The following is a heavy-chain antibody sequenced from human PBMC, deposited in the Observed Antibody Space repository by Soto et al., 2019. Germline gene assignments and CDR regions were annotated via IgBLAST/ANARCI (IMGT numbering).Heavy chain of an antibody. CDR3: AKVFATSRPYYFDY. CDR2: ISGSGHTT. Sequence: GGSLRLSCAASGFSFSSYAMSWVRQAPGKGLEWVSAISGSGHTTYYADSVKGRFTISRDSSKNTLYLQMNSLRAEDTAVYYRAKVFATSRPYYFDYWGQGTLVTVSS. D-gene: IGHD2-15*01. J-gene: IGHJ4*02. CDR1: GFSFSSYA. V-gene: IGHV3-23*01.